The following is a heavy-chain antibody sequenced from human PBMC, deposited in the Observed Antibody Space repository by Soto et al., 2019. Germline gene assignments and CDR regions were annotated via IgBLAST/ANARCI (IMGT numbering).Heavy chain of an antibody. D-gene: IGHD3-22*01. CDR2: IIPICGTA. V-gene: IGHV1-69*06. J-gene: IGHJ3*02. CDR1: GGTFSSYA. Sequence: QVQLVQSGAEVKKPGSSVKVSCKASGGTFSSYAISWVRQAPGQGLEWMGGIIPICGTANYAQKFQGRVTITADKTTRKAYMELSSRRSEDTAVYYCATDYHDSSDDCNYAFEIWSKGTTFTFSS. CDR3: ATDYHDSSDDCNYAFEI.